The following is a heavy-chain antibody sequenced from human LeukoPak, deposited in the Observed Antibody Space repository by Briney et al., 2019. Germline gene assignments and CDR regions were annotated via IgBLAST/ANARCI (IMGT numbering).Heavy chain of an antibody. V-gene: IGHV1-24*01. J-gene: IGHJ4*02. CDR3: ARDYGDYYGLFEY. D-gene: IGHD3-10*01. CDR2: FDPEDGET. CDR1: GYTLTELS. Sequence: ASVKVSCKVSGYTLTELSMHWVRQAPGKGLEWMGGFDPEDGETIYAQKFQGRVTMTTDTSTSTAYMELRSLRSDDTAVYYCARDYGDYYGLFEYWGQGTLVTVSS.